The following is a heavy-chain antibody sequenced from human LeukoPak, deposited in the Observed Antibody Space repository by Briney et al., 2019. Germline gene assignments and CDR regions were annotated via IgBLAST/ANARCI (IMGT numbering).Heavy chain of an antibody. CDR2: IKQDGSEK. V-gene: IGHV3-7*03. D-gene: IGHD3-3*01. J-gene: IGHJ4*02. CDR1: GFTFSSYG. CDR3: ARGRDSRY. Sequence: GRSLRLSCAASGFTFSSYGMHWVRQAPGKGLEWVVNIKQDGSEKYYVDSVKGRFTISRDNAKNSLYLQMNSLRAEDTAVYYCARGRDSRYWGQGTLVTVSS.